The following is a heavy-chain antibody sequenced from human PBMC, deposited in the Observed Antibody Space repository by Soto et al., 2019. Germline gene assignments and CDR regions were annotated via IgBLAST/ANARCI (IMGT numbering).Heavy chain of an antibody. CDR1: GGTFSSYA. V-gene: IGHV1-69*06. J-gene: IGHJ6*02. CDR2: IIPIFGTA. Sequence: SVKVSCKASGGTFSSYAISWVRQAPGQGLEWMGGIIPIFGTANYAQKFQGRVTITADKATSTAYMELSSLRSEDTAVYYCARWGNYYDSSGPIHYYYYYGMDVWGQGTTVTVSS. CDR3: ARWGNYYDSSGPIHYYYYYGMDV. D-gene: IGHD3-22*01.